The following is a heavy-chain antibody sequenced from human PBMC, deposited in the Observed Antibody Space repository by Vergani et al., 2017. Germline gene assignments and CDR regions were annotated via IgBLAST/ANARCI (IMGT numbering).Heavy chain of an antibody. Sequence: QVQLQESGPGLVKPSQTLSLTCTVSGGSISSGSYYWSWIRQPAGKGLEWIGRIYTSGSTNYNPYLKSRVTISVATSKNQLSMKLSSVTAAAQAVYYCARDGDRYPRGVCGYWGQGTLVTVSS. V-gene: IGHV4-61*02. CDR3: ARDGDRYPRGVCGY. CDR2: IYTSGST. D-gene: IGHD2-21*02. J-gene: IGHJ4*02. CDR1: GGSISSGSYY.